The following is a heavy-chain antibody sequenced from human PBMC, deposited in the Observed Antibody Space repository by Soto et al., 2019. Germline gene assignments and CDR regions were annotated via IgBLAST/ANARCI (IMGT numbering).Heavy chain of an antibody. CDR2: INPSGGST. V-gene: IGHV1-46*03. Sequence: QVQLVQSGAEVKKPGASVKVSCKASGYTFTSYYMHWVRQAPGQGLEWMGIINPSGGSTSYAQKFKGRVNMTRDTSTSTVYMELSSLRSEDTAVYYCARVAGSAADAFDIWGQGTMVTVSS. CDR3: ARVAGSAADAFDI. D-gene: IGHD3-10*01. CDR1: GYTFTSYY. J-gene: IGHJ3*02.